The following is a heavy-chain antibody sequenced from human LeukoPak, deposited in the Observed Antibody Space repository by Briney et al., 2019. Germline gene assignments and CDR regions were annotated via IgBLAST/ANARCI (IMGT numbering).Heavy chain of an antibody. D-gene: IGHD1-26*01. CDR2: ISTYNGNT. CDR3: AIRNGTYPYYFDY. V-gene: IGHV1-18*01. J-gene: IGHJ4*02. CDR1: GYTFTTFG. Sequence: GASVKVSCKASGYTFTTFGLSWLRQAPGQGLEWMGWISTYNGNTNYAQKLQGRVTMTTDTSTRTAYMDLRSLRSDDTAVYYCAIRNGTYPYYFDYWGQGTLVTVSS.